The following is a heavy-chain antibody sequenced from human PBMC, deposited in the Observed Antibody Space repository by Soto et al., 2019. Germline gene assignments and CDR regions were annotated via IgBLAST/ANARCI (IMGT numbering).Heavy chain of an antibody. D-gene: IGHD2-15*01. CDR1: GFTFSSYD. J-gene: IGHJ6*02. CDR3: ARDPFSRDAKLLSGPAYGMDV. Sequence: LRLSCAASGFTFSSYDMHWVRQATGKGLEWVSAIGTAGDTYYPGSVKGRFTISRENAKNSLYLQMNSLRAGDTAVYYCARDPFSRDAKLLSGPAYGMDVWGQGNTATVSS. CDR2: IGTAGDT. V-gene: IGHV3-13*01.